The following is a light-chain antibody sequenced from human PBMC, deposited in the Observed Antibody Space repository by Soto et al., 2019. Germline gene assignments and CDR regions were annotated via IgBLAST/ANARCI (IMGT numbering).Light chain of an antibody. V-gene: IGLV2-14*03. CDR2: DVT. CDR1: SSDVGTYKF. Sequence: QSALTQPASVSGSPGQSITISCTGTSSDVGTYKFVSWYQQYPGKAPKVMIYDVTNRPSGVSNRFSGSKSGNTASLTISGLQAEDEADYYCCSYTSTSSYVFGTGTKLTVL. J-gene: IGLJ1*01. CDR3: CSYTSTSSYV.